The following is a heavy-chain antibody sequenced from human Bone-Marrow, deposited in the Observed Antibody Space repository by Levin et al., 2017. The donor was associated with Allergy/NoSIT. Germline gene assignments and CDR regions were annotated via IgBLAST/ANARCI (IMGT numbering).Heavy chain of an antibody. D-gene: IGHD5-18*01. V-gene: IGHV3-53*01. CDR3: ARVLGGGYTYGLDS. Sequence: GGSLRLSCAASGLIVSANYMSWVRQAPAMGLEWVALIYTSGSTYYADSVKGRFTISRDNSKSTLYLQMSRLRAEDTAVYFCARVLGGGYTYGLDSWGQGTLVTVSS. CDR2: IYTSGST. CDR1: GLIVSANY. J-gene: IGHJ4*02.